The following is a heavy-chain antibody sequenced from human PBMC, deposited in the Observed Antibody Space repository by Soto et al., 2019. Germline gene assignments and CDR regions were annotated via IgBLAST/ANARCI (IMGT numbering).Heavy chain of an antibody. CDR1: GYTLTELS. CDR2: INPSGGST. D-gene: IGHD6-13*01. V-gene: IGHV1-46*01. J-gene: IGHJ4*02. Sequence: ASVKVSCKVSGYTLTELSMHWVRQAPGKGLEWMGIINPSGGSTSYAQKFQGRVTMTRDTSTSTVYMELSSLRSEDTAVYYCARGQGAAAGHSNFDYWGQGALVTVSS. CDR3: ARGQGAAAGHSNFDY.